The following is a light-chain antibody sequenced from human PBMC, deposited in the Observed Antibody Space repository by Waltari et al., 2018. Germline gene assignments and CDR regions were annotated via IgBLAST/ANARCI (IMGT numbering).Light chain of an antibody. CDR3: QQYNKWPRT. J-gene: IGKJ1*01. CDR1: QSVSSK. CDR2: GAS. Sequence: EIVMTQSPATLSVSPGDRATLSCRASQSVSSKLAWYQQKPGQAPRLLIHGASTRATGIPARVSGSGSGTEFTLTISSLQSEDFAIYYCQQYNKWPRTFGQGTKVAIK. V-gene: IGKV3-15*01.